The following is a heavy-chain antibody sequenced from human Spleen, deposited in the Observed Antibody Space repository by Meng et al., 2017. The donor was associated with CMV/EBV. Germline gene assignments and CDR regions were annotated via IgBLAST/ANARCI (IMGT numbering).Heavy chain of an antibody. CDR1: EYTFTSYA. J-gene: IGHJ6*02. Sequence: SVKVSCKASEYTFTSYAISWVRQAPGQGLEWMGGIIPIFGTANYAQKFQGRVTITTDESTSTAYMELSSLRSEDTAVYYCAREIKVRGVMYYYGMDVWGQGTTVTVSS. CDR3: AREIKVRGVMYYYGMDV. D-gene: IGHD3-10*01. V-gene: IGHV1-69*05. CDR2: IIPIFGTA.